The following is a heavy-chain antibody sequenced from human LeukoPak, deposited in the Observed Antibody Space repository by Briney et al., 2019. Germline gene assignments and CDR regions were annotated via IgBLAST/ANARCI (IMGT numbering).Heavy chain of an antibody. V-gene: IGHV1-2*02. Sequence: GASVKVSCKASGYTFTGYYMHWVRQAPGQGLEWMGWINPNSGGTNYAQKFQGRVTITRNTSISTAYMELSSLRSEDTAVYYCAIAFYYYMDVWGKGTTVTVSS. CDR3: AIAFYYYMDV. J-gene: IGHJ6*03. CDR2: INPNSGGT. CDR1: GYTFTGYY.